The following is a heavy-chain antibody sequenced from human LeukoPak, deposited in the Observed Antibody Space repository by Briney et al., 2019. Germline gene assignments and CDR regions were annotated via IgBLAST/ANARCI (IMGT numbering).Heavy chain of an antibody. J-gene: IGHJ3*02. CDR3: AGVRTGTPDVDAFDI. V-gene: IGHV4-34*01. CDR2: INHSGST. Sequence: SETLSLTCAVYGGSFSGYYWSWIRQPPGKGLEWIGEINHSGSTNYNPSLKSRVTISVDTSKNQFSLKLSSVTAADTAVYYCAGVRTGTPDVDAFDIWGQGTMVTVSS. D-gene: IGHD1-1*01. CDR1: GGSFSGYY.